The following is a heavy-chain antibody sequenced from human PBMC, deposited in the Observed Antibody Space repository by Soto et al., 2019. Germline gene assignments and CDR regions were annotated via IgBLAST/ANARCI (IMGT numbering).Heavy chain of an antibody. CDR3: AKDYDFWSASVNPYFDS. J-gene: IGHJ4*02. V-gene: IGHV3-30*18. D-gene: IGHD3-3*01. Sequence: QAQLVESGGGVVQPGTSLRLSCAASGFTFAHYAMNWVRHSPGKGLEWVAFMTHDENRKLYSDSVKGRFTISRDNSKSTMYLQMSRLQAEDTAVYYCAKDYDFWSASVNPYFDSWGLGTLVTVSS. CDR2: MTHDENRK. CDR1: GFTFAHYA.